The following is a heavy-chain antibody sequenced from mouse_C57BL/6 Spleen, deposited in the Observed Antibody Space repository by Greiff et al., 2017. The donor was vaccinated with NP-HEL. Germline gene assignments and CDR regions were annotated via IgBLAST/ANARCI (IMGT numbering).Heavy chain of an antibody. V-gene: IGHV1-76*01. CDR2: IYPGSGNT. CDR3: ARDSSALGIDY. J-gene: IGHJ2*01. CDR1: GYTFTDYY. Sequence: QVQLKESGAELVRPGASVKLSCKASGYTFTDYYINWVKQRPGQGLEWIARIYPGSGNTYYNEKFKGKATLTAEKSSSTAYMQLSSLTSEDSAVYFCARDSSALGIDYWGQGTTLTVSS. D-gene: IGHD3-2*02.